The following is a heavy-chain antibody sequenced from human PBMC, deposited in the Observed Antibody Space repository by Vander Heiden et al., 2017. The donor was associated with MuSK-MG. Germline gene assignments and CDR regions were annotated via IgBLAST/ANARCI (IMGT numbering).Heavy chain of an antibody. CDR3: ARLYCSGGSCYSGYGMDV. CDR2: IYYSGST. J-gene: IGHJ6*02. V-gene: IGHV4-39*01. CDR1: AGSISSSSYY. D-gene: IGHD2-15*01. Sequence: LQLQESGPGLVKPSETLSLTCTVSAGSISSSSYYWGWSRQPPGKGLEWIGSIYYSGSTYYNPSLKRRVTISVDTSKNQFSLKLSSVTAADTAVYYCARLYCSGGSCYSGYGMDVWGQGTTVTVSS.